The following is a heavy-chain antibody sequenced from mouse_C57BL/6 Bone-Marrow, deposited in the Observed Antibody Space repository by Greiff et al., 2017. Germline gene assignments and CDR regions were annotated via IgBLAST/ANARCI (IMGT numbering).Heavy chain of an antibody. Sequence: EVHLVESEGGLVQPGSSMKLSCTASGFTFSDYYMAWVRQVPEKGLEWVANINYDGSSTYYLDSLKSRFIISRDNAKNILYLQMSSLKSEDTATYYCARDNYDYDWYFDVWGTGTTVTVSS. CDR1: GFTFSDYY. J-gene: IGHJ1*03. D-gene: IGHD2-4*01. V-gene: IGHV5-16*01. CDR3: ARDNYDYDWYFDV. CDR2: INYDGSST.